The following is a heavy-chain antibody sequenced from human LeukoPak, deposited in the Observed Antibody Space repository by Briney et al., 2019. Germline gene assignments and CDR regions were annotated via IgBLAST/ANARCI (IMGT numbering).Heavy chain of an antibody. CDR2: INPNSGGT. CDR1: GYTFTSYG. J-gene: IGHJ4*02. CDR3: ARDLGRITSV. V-gene: IGHV1-2*02. D-gene: IGHD3-10*01. Sequence: ASVKVSCKASGYTFTSYGFSWVRQAPGQGLEWMGWINPNSGGTKYAQKFQGRVTMTRDRSISTAYMELSRLRSDDTAVYYCARDLGRITSVWGQGTLVTVSS.